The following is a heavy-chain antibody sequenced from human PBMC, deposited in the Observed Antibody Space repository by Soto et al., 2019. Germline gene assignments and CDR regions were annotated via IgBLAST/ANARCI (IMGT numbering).Heavy chain of an antibody. Sequence: GASVKVSCKASGYTFTSYGISWVRQAPGQGIEWMGWISANNGNTNYAQKLQGRVTMTTDTSTSTAYMELRSLRSDDTAVYYCARVGSPSIAAAGNTEYYYYGMDVWGQGTTVTVSS. D-gene: IGHD6-13*01. CDR1: GYTFTSYG. J-gene: IGHJ6*02. CDR2: ISANNGNT. CDR3: ARVGSPSIAAAGNTEYYYYGMDV. V-gene: IGHV1-18*01.